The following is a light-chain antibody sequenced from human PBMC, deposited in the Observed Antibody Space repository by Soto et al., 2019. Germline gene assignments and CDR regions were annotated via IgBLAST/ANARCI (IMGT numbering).Light chain of an antibody. V-gene: IGKV3-15*01. J-gene: IGKJ1*01. CDR1: QFVSSN. CDR3: QQYNNWRT. CDR2: GAS. Sequence: EIVMTQSAVTLSVSPGERATLSCRASQFVSSNLAWYQQKPGQAPRLLIYGASTRATGIPARFSGSGSGTEFTLTISGLQSEDFAVYYCQQYNNWRTFGQGTKVDIK.